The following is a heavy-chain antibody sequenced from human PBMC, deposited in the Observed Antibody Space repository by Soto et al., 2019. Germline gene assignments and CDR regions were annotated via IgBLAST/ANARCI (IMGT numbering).Heavy chain of an antibody. CDR3: AREDCRGGATGWFDP. CDR1: GYTFTSYA. V-gene: IGHV1-3*01. D-gene: IGHD1-26*01. J-gene: IGHJ5*02. Sequence: VQLVQSGAEVKKPGASVKVSCKASGYTFTSYAMHWVRQAPGQRLEWRGWINAGNGNTKYSQKFQGRVTITRDTTASTAYMELSSLRSEDTDVYDCAREDCRGGATGWFDPWGQGTLVTVSS. CDR2: INAGNGNT.